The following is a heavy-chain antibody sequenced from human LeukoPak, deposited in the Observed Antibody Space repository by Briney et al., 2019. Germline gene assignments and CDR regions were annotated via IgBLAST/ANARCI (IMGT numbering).Heavy chain of an antibody. CDR1: GGSISSHY. V-gene: IGHV4-59*11. Sequence: SETLSLTCTVSGGSISSHYWSWIRQPPGKGLEWIGYIYYSGSTNYNPSLKSRVTISVDTSKNQFSLKLSSVTAADTAVYYCARGYNWNYGPDYFDYWGQGTLVTVFS. D-gene: IGHD1-7*01. CDR2: IYYSGST. J-gene: IGHJ4*02. CDR3: ARGYNWNYGPDYFDY.